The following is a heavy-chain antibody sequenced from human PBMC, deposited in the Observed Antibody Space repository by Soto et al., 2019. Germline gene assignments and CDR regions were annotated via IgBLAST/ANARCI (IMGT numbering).Heavy chain of an antibody. D-gene: IGHD6-13*01. Sequence: GGSLRLSCAASGFTFSSYGIHWVRQAPGKGLEWVAVIWYDGSNKYYADSVKGRFTISRDNSKNTLCLQMNSLRAEDTAVYYCARLRSSSPPPYYYYGMDVWGQGTTVTVSS. J-gene: IGHJ6*02. CDR3: ARLRSSSPPPYYYYGMDV. CDR2: IWYDGSNK. CDR1: GFTFSSYG. V-gene: IGHV3-33*01.